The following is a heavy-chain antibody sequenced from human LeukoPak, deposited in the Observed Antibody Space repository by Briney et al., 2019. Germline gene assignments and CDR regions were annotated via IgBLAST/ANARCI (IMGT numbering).Heavy chain of an antibody. CDR3: ARDHDWGFDY. CDR2: ISPTYTI. D-gene: IGHD2-21*01. J-gene: IGHJ4*02. V-gene: IGHV3-48*02. CDR1: GFIFSSYA. Sequence: GGSLRLSCAASGFIFSSYAMNWVRQAPGKGLEWISYISPTYTIYYSDSVRGRFTISRDNAKNSLFLQMNSLRDEDTAVYFCARDHDWGFDYWGPGTLVAVSS.